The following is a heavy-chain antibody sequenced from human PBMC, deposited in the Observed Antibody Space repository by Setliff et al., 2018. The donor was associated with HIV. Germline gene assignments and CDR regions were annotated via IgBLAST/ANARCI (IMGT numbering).Heavy chain of an antibody. CDR3: ARGGYYGSGSWGFDY. J-gene: IGHJ4*02. CDR1: GDSIGTYY. D-gene: IGHD3-10*01. V-gene: IGHV4-59*12. CDR2: FYYGGST. Sequence: SETLSLTCSVSGDSIGTYYWNWIRQTPGKRLEWIGFFYYGGSTDYNPALQNRVSIAVDTSRNRVSLKMTSVTAADTAVFYCARGGYYGSGSWGFDYWGQGTLVTVSS.